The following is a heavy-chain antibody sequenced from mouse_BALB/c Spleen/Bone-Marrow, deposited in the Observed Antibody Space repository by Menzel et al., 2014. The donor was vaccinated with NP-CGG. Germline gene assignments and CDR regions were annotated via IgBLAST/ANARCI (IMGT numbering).Heavy chain of an antibody. D-gene: IGHD1-1*01. Sequence: EVQLQQSGGGLVQPGGSMKLSCVASGFTFSNFWMSWVRPSPEKGLEWVAEIRLKSDNYATHYAESVKGKFTISRDDSKSRLYLQMNSLRTEDTGIYYCTLYYGSNYWFAYWGQGTLVTVSA. CDR2: IRLKSDNYAT. J-gene: IGHJ3*01. V-gene: IGHV6-6*02. CDR3: TLYYGSNYWFAY. CDR1: GFTFSNFW.